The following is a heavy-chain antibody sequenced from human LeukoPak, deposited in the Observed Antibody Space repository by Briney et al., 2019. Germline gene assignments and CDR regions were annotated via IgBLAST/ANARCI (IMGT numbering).Heavy chain of an antibody. CDR2: ISGSGGST. J-gene: IGHJ4*02. Sequence: GGSLRLSCAASGFTFSSYAMSWVRQAPGKGLEWVSAISGSGGSTYYADSVKGRFTISRDDSKSTLYLQMNSLRAEDTAVYYCAKDSRGSSVRVFDYWAQGTLVTVSS. D-gene: IGHD5/OR15-5a*01. CDR1: GFTFSSYA. CDR3: AKDSRGSSVRVFDY. V-gene: IGHV3-23*01.